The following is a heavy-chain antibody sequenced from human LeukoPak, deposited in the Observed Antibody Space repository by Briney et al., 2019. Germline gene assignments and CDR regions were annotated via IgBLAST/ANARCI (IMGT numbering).Heavy chain of an antibody. V-gene: IGHV4-31*03. D-gene: IGHD3-22*01. CDR3: AVPREFHDSSGVDAFDI. CDR2: IYYSGST. Sequence: RTSQTLSLTCTVSGGSISSGGYYWSWIRQHPGKGLEWIGYIYYSGSTYHNPSLKSRVTISGDTSKNQFSLKLSSVTAADTAVYYCAVPREFHDSSGVDAFDIWGQGTMVTVSS. CDR1: GGSISSGGYY. J-gene: IGHJ3*02.